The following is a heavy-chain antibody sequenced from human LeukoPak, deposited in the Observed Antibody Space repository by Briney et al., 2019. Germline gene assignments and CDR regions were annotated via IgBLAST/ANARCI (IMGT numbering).Heavy chain of an antibody. J-gene: IGHJ4*02. V-gene: IGHV3-7*01. D-gene: IGHD5-18*01. CDR3: ARETVDTAFDY. Sequence: GGSLRLSCAASGFTFSSYWMTWVRQAPGKGLEWVANIKQDGSEKYYVDSVKGRFTISRDNAKNSLYLQMNSLRAKDTAVYYCARETVDTAFDYWGQGTLVTVSS. CDR2: IKQDGSEK. CDR1: GFTFSSYW.